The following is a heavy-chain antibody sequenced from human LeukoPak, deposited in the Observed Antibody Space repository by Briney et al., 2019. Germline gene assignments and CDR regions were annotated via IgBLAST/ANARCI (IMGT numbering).Heavy chain of an antibody. Sequence: SETLSLTCAVYGGSFSGYYWSWIRQPPGKGLEWIGEINHSGSTNYNPSLKSRVTISVDTSKNQFSLKLSSVTAADTAVYYCARVFTMVRGVRTPNWFDPWGQGTLVTVSS. CDR2: INHSGST. CDR3: ARVFTMVRGVRTPNWFDP. D-gene: IGHD3-10*01. CDR1: GGSFSGYY. J-gene: IGHJ5*02. V-gene: IGHV4-34*01.